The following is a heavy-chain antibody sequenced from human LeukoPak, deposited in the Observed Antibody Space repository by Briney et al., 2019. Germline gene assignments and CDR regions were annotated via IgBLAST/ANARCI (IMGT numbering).Heavy chain of an antibody. Sequence: SETLSLTCTVSGDSSSTYYWSWFRQPPGKGLEWIGHISYSGDTNYNPSPKSRVTISVDTSKNQFSLLLSSVTAADTAVYYCARRTAYGSGFQHWGQGTLVTVSS. D-gene: IGHD6-19*01. J-gene: IGHJ1*01. CDR1: GDSSSTYY. V-gene: IGHV4-59*08. CDR3: ARRTAYGSGFQH. CDR2: ISYSGDT.